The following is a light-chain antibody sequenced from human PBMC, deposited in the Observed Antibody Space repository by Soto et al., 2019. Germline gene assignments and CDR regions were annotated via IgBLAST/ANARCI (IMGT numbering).Light chain of an antibody. J-gene: IGLJ2*01. CDR2: KDD. Sequence: FMLTQPHSVSESPGKTVSISCTRSSGSIGNNYVQWFQQRPGSAPITLIYKDDQRPSGVPDRFSGSIDDSSNSASLTISGLKTEDEAEYFCQSYYSNNVIFGGGTKLTVL. V-gene: IGLV6-57*04. CDR1: SGSIGNNY. CDR3: QSYYSNNVI.